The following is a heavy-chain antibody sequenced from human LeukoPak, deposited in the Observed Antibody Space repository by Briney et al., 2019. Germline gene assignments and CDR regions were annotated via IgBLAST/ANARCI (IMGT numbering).Heavy chain of an antibody. Sequence: ASVKVSCKVSGYTLTELSMHWVRQAPGKGLEWMGVFDPEDGETIYAQKFQGRVTMTEDTSTDTAYMELSSLRSEDTAVYYCASARNSIVRGVVHRQDAFDIWGQGTMVTVSS. CDR2: FDPEDGET. V-gene: IGHV1-24*01. D-gene: IGHD3-10*01. CDR1: GYTLTELS. CDR3: ASARNSIVRGVVHRQDAFDI. J-gene: IGHJ3*02.